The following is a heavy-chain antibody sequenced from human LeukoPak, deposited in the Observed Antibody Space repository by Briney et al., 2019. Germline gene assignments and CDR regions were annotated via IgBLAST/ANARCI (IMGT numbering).Heavy chain of an antibody. Sequence: SETLSLTCTVSGGSISSSSYYWGWIRQPPGKGLEWIGSIYYSGSTYYNPSLKSRVTISVDTSKNQFSLKLSSVIAADTAVYYCARERGSYTARFFDYWGQGTLVTVSS. D-gene: IGHD1-26*01. J-gene: IGHJ4*02. CDR2: IYYSGST. CDR3: ARERGSYTARFFDY. V-gene: IGHV4-39*02. CDR1: GGSISSSSYY.